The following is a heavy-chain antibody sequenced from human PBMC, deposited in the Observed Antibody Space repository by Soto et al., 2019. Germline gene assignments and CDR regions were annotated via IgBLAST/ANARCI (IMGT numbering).Heavy chain of an antibody. CDR2: ISAYNGNT. V-gene: IGHV1-18*01. Sequence: ASVKVSCKASGYTFTSYVISWVRQAPGQGLEWMGWISAYNGNTNYAQKLQGRVTMPTDTSTSTAYMELRSLRSDDTAVYYCAGRAYDILTGPSRADYYFXYWGQGTLVTVSS. CDR1: GYTFTSYV. J-gene: IGHJ4*02. CDR3: AGRAYDILTGPSRADYYFXY. D-gene: IGHD3-9*01.